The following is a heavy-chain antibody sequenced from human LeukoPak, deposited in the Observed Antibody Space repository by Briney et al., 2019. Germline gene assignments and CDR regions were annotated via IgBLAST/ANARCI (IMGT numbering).Heavy chain of an antibody. CDR1: GGSISSSSYY. V-gene: IGHV4-39*07. D-gene: IGHD6-19*01. Sequence: SETLSLTCTVSGGSISSSSYYWGWIRQPPGKGLEWIGSIYYSGSTYYNPSLKSRVTISVDTSKNQFSLKLSSVTAADTAVYYCATTSGTAVAGYYYYYGMDVWGQGTTVTVSS. J-gene: IGHJ6*02. CDR2: IYYSGST. CDR3: ATTSGTAVAGYYYYYGMDV.